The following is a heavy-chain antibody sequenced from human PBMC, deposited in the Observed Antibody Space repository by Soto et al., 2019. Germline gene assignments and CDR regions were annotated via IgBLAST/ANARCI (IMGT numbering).Heavy chain of an antibody. CDR1: GYTFTGYY. CDR2: INPNSGGT. CDR3: ARDKRCSSTSCYNGPYGMDV. Sequence: ASVTVSCKASGYTFTGYYMHWVRQAPGQGLEWMGWINPNSGGTNYAQKFQGWVTMTRDTSISTAYMELSRLRSDDTAVYYCARDKRCSSTSCYNGPYGMDVWGQGTTVTVSS. J-gene: IGHJ6*02. D-gene: IGHD2-2*02. V-gene: IGHV1-2*04.